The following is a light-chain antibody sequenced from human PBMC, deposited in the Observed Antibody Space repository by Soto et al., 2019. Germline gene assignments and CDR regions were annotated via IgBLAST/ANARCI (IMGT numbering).Light chain of an antibody. CDR3: QQRYT. CDR2: DAS. Sequence: EILLTQSPATLSLSPGERATLSCRASQSVSSYLAWYQQKPGQAPRLLIYDASNRATGIPARFSGSGSGTDFTLTISSLEPEDFAVYYCQQRYTFGQGTKLEIK. J-gene: IGKJ2*01. CDR1: QSVSSY. V-gene: IGKV3-11*01.